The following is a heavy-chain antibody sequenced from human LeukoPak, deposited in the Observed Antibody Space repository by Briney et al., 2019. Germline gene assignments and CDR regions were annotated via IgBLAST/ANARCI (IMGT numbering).Heavy chain of an antibody. CDR2: IIPIFGTA. V-gene: IGHV1-69*13. CDR3: ARGWDYDSGGRPTAYVY. J-gene: IGHJ4*02. D-gene: IGHD3-22*01. CDR1: GGTFSSYA. Sequence: SVKVSCKASGGTFSSYAISWVRLAPGQGLEWMGGIIPIFGTANYAQKFQGKVTITADESTSTAYMELSSLRSEDTAVYYCARGWDYDSGGRPTAYVYWGQGTLVSVSS.